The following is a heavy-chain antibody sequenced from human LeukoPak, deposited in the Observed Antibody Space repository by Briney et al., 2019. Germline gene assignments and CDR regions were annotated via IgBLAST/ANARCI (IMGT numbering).Heavy chain of an antibody. D-gene: IGHD5-18*01. J-gene: IGHJ4*02. V-gene: IGHV3-23*01. CDR1: RFTFSSYA. Sequence: PGGSLRLSCAASRFTFSSYAMSWVRQAPGKGLEWVSAISGSGGSTYYADSVKGRFTISRDNSKNTLYLQMNSLRAEDTAVYYCATRQWIQLWLLDYWGQGTLVTVSS. CDR3: ATRQWIQLWLLDY. CDR2: ISGSGGST.